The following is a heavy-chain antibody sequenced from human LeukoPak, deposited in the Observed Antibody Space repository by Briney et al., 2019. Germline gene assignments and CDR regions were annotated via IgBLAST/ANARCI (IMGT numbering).Heavy chain of an antibody. D-gene: IGHD2-2*01. CDR1: GFTFSSYA. V-gene: IGHV3-23*01. Sequence: GGSLRLSCAASGFTFSSYAMSWVRQAPGKGLEWVSAISGSGGSTYYADSVKGRFTISRDNSKNTLYLQMNSLRAEDTAVYYCAKDWSHIVVVPAAMRNYYYYGMDVWGQGTTVTVSS. CDR2: ISGSGGST. J-gene: IGHJ6*02. CDR3: AKDWSHIVVVPAAMRNYYYYGMDV.